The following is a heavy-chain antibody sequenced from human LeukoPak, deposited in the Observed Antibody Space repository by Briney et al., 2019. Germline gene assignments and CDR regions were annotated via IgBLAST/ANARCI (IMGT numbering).Heavy chain of an antibody. J-gene: IGHJ4*02. CDR2: ISSSGSTI. V-gene: IGHV3-48*02. D-gene: IGHD3-16*02. CDR1: GFSISNAW. CDR3: ARDSPRANYDYVWGSYRSQAFDY. Sequence: GGSLRLSCAASGFSISNAWMTWVRQAPGKGLEWVSYISSSGSTIYYADSVKGRFTISRDNAKNSLYLQMNSLRDEDAAVYYCARDSPRANYDYVWGSYRSQAFDYWGQGTLVTVSS.